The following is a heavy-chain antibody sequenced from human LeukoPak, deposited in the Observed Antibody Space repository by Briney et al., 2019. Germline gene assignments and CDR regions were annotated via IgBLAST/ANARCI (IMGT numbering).Heavy chain of an antibody. CDR1: GFTFSYHH. D-gene: IGHD1-14*01. V-gene: IGHV4-59*08. CDR2: ISNTGTT. CDR3: ARYGILYY. Sequence: LRLSCAVSGFTFSYHHMDWVSHAPGKGLEWIGYISNTGTTNYSPSLRSRVTISADTSKNQFSLNLSSVTAADTALYFCARYGILYYWSQGTLVTVSS. J-gene: IGHJ4*02.